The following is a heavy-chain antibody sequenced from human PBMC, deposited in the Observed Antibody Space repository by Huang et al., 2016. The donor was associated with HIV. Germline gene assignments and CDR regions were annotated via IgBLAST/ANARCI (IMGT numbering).Heavy chain of an antibody. CDR3: ARHFSYYDSSGYTPWDAFDI. J-gene: IGHJ3*02. Sequence: QLQLQGSGPGLVKPSETLSLTCTVSGGSITSSSYYWGWIRRPPGKGLEWVGSIYYSGSTDYNPSLKSRVTVSVDTSKNQFSLKLSSVTASDTAVYYCARHFSYYDSSGYTPWDAFDIWGQGTMVTVSS. CDR1: GGSITSSSYY. D-gene: IGHD3-22*01. V-gene: IGHV4-39*01. CDR2: IYYSGST.